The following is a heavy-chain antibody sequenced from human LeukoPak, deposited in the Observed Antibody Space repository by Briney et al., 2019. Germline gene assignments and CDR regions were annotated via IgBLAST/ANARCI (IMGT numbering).Heavy chain of an antibody. Sequence: SQTLSLTCTVSGGSISSGSYYWSWIRQPAGKGLEWIGRIYTSGSTNYNPSLKGRVTISVDTSKNQFSLKLSSVTAADTAVYYCARDELSASNDYWGQGTLVTVSS. CDR3: ARDELSASNDY. V-gene: IGHV4-61*02. D-gene: IGHD3-16*02. CDR1: GGSISSGSYY. J-gene: IGHJ4*02. CDR2: IYTSGST.